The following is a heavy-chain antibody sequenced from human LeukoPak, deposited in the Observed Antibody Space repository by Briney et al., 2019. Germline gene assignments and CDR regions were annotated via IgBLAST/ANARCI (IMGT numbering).Heavy chain of an antibody. V-gene: IGHV4-39*07. D-gene: IGHD1-26*01. CDR3: ARGIVGATSAAFDI. J-gene: IGHJ3*02. CDR2: IFYSGST. CDR1: GGSINNSNYY. Sequence: SETLSLTCTVSGGSINNSNYYWGWIRQPPGKGLEWIGSIFYSGSTYYNPSLKSRVTISVDTSKNQFSLKLSSVTAADTAVYYCARGIVGATSAAFDIWGQGTMVTVSS.